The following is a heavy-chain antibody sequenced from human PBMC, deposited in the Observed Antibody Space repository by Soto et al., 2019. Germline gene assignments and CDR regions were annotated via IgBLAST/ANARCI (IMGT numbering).Heavy chain of an antibody. CDR1: GVSITSYY. CDR3: ARVPVAVAATEDYYGLDV. V-gene: IGHV4-4*07. J-gene: IGHJ6*02. D-gene: IGHD2-15*01. CDR2: INTDGLS. Sequence: SAPRSRSCSVSGVSITSYYWRWIRPSAGGGLEWMGRINTDGLSTYSPSFKSRLTMSLDTSKNQVSLRLISVTAADTAVYFCARVPVAVAATEDYYGLDVWGQGTTVTVS.